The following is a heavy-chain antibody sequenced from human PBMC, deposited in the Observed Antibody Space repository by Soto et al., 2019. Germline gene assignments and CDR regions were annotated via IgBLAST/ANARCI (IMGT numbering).Heavy chain of an antibody. Sequence: ASVKVSCKASGYMFTTYDIIWVRQATGQGLKWVGGMNPNTGTTGYAQKFQGRVTLTRDPSKSTAYMELSGLQSDDTAVYYCARDRFWSGPTNFFDPWGQGTLVTVSS. CDR2: MNPNTGTT. CDR3: ARDRFWSGPTNFFDP. D-gene: IGHD3-3*01. V-gene: IGHV1-8*01. J-gene: IGHJ5*02. CDR1: GYMFTTYD.